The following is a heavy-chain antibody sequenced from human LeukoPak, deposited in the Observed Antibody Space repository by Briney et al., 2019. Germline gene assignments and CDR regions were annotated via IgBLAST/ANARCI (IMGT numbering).Heavy chain of an antibody. CDR1: GYTFTGFF. CDR3: ARDAYYYDSSGYYRI. D-gene: IGHD3-22*01. CDR2: IIPILGIA. J-gene: IGHJ3*02. Sequence: SVKVSCKASGYTFTGFFIHWVRQAPGQGLEWMGRIIPILGIANYAQKFQGRVTITADKSTSTAYMELSSLRSEDTAVYYCARDAYYYDSSGYYRIWGQGTMVTVSS. V-gene: IGHV1-69*04.